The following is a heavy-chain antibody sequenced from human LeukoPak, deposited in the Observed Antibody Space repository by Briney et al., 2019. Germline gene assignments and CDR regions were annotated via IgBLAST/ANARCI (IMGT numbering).Heavy chain of an antibody. CDR2: INHSGST. CDR3: ARINNGWPYHFDY. J-gene: IGHJ4*02. CDR1: GGSFSGYY. D-gene: IGHD6-19*01. Sequence: SETLSLTCAVYGGSFSGYYWSWIRQPPGKGLEWIGEINHSGSTNYNPSLKSRVTISVDTSKNQFSLKLSSVTAADTAVYYCARINNGWPYHFDYWGQGTLVTVSS. V-gene: IGHV4-34*01.